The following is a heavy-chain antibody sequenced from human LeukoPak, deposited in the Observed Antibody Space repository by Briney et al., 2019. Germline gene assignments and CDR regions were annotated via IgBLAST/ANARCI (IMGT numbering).Heavy chain of an antibody. Sequence: SETLSLTCTVSGGSISSYYWTWIRQPPGKVLEWIGYIYYSGSTNYNPSLKSRVTISVDTSKNQFSLKLTSVTAADTAVYYCARGVNSGYFDYCGQGTLVTVSS. V-gene: IGHV4-59*01. CDR2: IYYSGST. D-gene: IGHD1-26*01. CDR3: ARGVNSGYFDY. CDR1: GGSISSYY. J-gene: IGHJ4*02.